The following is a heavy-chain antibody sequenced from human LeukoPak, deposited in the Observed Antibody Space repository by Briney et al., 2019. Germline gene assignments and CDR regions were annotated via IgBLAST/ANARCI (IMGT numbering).Heavy chain of an antibody. CDR2: INHSGST. V-gene: IGHV4-34*01. D-gene: IGHD3-3*01. J-gene: IGHJ4*02. Sequence: PSETLSLTRAVYGGSFSGYYWSWIRQPPGKGLEWIGEINHSGSTNYNPSLKSRVTISVDTSKNQFSLKLSSVTAADTAVYYCASSLYDFWSGYYHYFDYWGQGTLVTVSS. CDR1: GGSFSGYY. CDR3: ASSLYDFWSGYYHYFDY.